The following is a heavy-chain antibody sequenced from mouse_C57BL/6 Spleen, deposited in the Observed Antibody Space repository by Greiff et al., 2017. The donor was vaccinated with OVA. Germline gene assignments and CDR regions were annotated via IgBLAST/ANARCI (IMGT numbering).Heavy chain of an antibody. V-gene: IGHV1-18*01. CDR1: GYTFTDYN. D-gene: IGHD1-1*01. J-gene: IGHJ1*03. CDR2: INPNNGGT. Sequence: EVQLQQSGPELVKPGASVKIPCKASGYTFTDYNMDWVKQSHGKSLEWIGDINPNNGGTIYNQKFKGKATLTVDKSSSTAYMELRSLTSEDTAVYYCARYITTVVDWYFDVWGTGTTVTVSS. CDR3: ARYITTVVDWYFDV.